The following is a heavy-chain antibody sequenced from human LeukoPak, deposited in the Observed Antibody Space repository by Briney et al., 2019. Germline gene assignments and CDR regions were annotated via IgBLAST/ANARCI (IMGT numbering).Heavy chain of an antibody. Sequence: ASVKVSCKASGYTFTTYYIHWVRQAPRQGLEWMGIINPSGGSTSYAQKFQGRVTMTRDTSTSTVYMELSSLRSEDTAVYYCARDLIGYPDYWGQGTLVTVSS. CDR1: GYTFTTYY. CDR3: ARDLIGYPDY. V-gene: IGHV1-46*01. CDR2: INPSGGST. D-gene: IGHD3-16*01. J-gene: IGHJ4*02.